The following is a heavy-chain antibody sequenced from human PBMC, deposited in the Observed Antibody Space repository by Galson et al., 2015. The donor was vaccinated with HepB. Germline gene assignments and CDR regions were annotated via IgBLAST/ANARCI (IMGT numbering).Heavy chain of an antibody. CDR2: INTNTGKP. CDR3: AREGHSGYGLNDDY. V-gene: IGHV7-4-1*02. CDR1: GYTFTSYS. J-gene: IGHJ4*02. D-gene: IGHD5-12*01. Sequence: SVKVSCKASGYTFTSYSMNWVRQAPGQGLEWMGRINTNTGKPTYAQSFTGRFTFSLDTSVSTAYLQISSLKAEDTAVYYCAREGHSGYGLNDDYWGQGTLVTVSS.